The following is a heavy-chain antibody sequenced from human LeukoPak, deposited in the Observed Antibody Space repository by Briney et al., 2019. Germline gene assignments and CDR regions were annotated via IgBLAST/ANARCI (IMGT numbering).Heavy chain of an antibody. Sequence: PGGSLRLSCAASGFTFSSYWMSWVRQAPGKGLEWVANIKQDGSEKYYVDSVKGRFTISRDNAKNSLYLQMNSLRAEDTAVYYCARGYRPNWGSTVGDYWGQGTLVTVSS. CDR3: ARGYRPNWGSTVGDY. J-gene: IGHJ4*02. CDR1: GFTFSSYW. D-gene: IGHD7-27*01. CDR2: IKQDGSEK. V-gene: IGHV3-7*02.